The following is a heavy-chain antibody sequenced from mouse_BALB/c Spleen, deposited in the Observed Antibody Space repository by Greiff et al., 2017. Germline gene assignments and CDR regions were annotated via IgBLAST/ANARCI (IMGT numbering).Heavy chain of an antibody. CDR2: INPSNGGT. Sequence: VQLQESGAELVKPRASVKLSCKASGYTFTSYYMYWVKQRPGQGLEWIGEINPSNGGTNFNEKFKSKATLTVDKSSSTAYMQLSSLTSEDSAVYYCTRRKLNYGSNMDYWGQGTSVTVSS. J-gene: IGHJ4*01. V-gene: IGHV1S81*02. CDR3: TRRKLNYGSNMDY. D-gene: IGHD1-1*01. CDR1: GYTFTSYY.